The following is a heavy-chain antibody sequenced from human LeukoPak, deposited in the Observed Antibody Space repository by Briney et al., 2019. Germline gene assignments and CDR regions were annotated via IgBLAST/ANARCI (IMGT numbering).Heavy chain of an antibody. CDR2: FDPEDGET. D-gene: IGHD5-24*01. CDR1: GYTLTELS. CDR3: ATIDGYTVDYNFDY. V-gene: IGHV1-24*01. J-gene: IGHJ4*02. Sequence: ASVKVSCKVSGYTLTELSMHWVRQAPGKGLEWMGGFDPEDGETIYAQKFQGRVTMTEDTSTDTAYMELSSLRSEDTAVYYCATIDGYTVDYNFDYWGQGTLVTVSS.